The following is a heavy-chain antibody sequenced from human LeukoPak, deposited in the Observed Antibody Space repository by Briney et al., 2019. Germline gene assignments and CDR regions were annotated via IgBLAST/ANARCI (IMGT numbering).Heavy chain of an antibody. CDR2: ISGSGGST. CDR3: AKDSKIVGPTFRSYHYMDV. J-gene: IGHJ6*03. V-gene: IGHV3-23*01. CDR1: GFTFSSYA. Sequence: GGSLRLSCAASGFTFSSYAMSWVRQAPGKGLEWVSGISGSGGSTYYADSVKGRFTISRHNSKKTLYLQMNSLRAEDTAVYYCAKDSKIVGPTFRSYHYMDVWGKGTTVTVSS. D-gene: IGHD1-26*01.